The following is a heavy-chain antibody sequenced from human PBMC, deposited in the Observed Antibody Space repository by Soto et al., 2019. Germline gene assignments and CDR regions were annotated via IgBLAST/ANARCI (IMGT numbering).Heavy chain of an antibody. Sequence: GGSLRLSCAASGFTFSDYYMSWIRQAPGKGLEWVSYISSSGSTIYYADSVKGRFTISRDNAKNSLYLQMNSLRAEDTAAYYCARVTVKKTHYYSYYYMEVWGKGTTVTLSS. CDR3: ARVTVKKTHYYSYYYMEV. J-gene: IGHJ6*03. CDR2: ISSSGSTI. V-gene: IGHV3-11*01. CDR1: GFTFSDYY.